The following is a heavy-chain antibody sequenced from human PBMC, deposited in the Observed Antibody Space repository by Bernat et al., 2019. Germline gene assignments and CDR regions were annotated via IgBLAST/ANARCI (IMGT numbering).Heavy chain of an antibody. V-gene: IGHV3-30*03. CDR2: ISHDGRRK. D-gene: IGHD2-21*01. J-gene: IGHJ6*02. CDR3: ATWMIGASYYYGMYV. Sequence: QVQVVESGGGVVQPGRSLRLSCLASGVTFSNYAMQWVRQAPGKGLEWVVVISHDGRRKYYAEALKGRFTISGDNAKTTLYLQMYSLKTEDTAVYYCATWMIGASYYYGMYVWSQGTTVTVAS. CDR1: GVTFSNYA.